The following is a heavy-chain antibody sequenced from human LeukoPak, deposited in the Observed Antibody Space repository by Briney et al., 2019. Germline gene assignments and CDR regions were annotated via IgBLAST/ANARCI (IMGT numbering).Heavy chain of an antibody. CDR2: ICYTEST. V-gene: IGHV4-59*02. D-gene: IGHD3-22*01. Sequence: ASETLSLTCTVSNGSVSTYCWSWIRQPPGKGLEWIGYICYTESTNYNPSLKSRVTITADTSKNQFSLRLSSVTAADTAAYYCARVNPYDGVDYWGQGTLVTVSS. J-gene: IGHJ4*02. CDR3: ARVNPYDGVDY. CDR1: NGSVSTYC.